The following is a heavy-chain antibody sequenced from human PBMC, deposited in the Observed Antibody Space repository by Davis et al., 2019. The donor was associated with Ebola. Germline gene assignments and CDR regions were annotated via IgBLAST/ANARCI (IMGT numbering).Heavy chain of an antibody. Sequence: GGSLRLSCAASGFSFSNYAMAWVRQAPGKGLAWVPALSPTGESTYYDDSVKGRFTISRDNSKNTLYLQMNSLRGDDTAVYYCVKRSGYNYNYVLEHWGQGTPVTVSS. V-gene: IGHV3-23*01. D-gene: IGHD5-18*01. CDR2: LSPTGEST. CDR3: VKRSGYNYNYVLEH. J-gene: IGHJ5*02. CDR1: GFSFSNYA.